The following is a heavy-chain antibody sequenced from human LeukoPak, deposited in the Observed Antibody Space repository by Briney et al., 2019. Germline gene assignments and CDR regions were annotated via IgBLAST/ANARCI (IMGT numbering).Heavy chain of an antibody. CDR2: IYYTGAT. D-gene: IGHD5-18*01. J-gene: IGHJ4*02. V-gene: IGHV4-59*01. Sequence: SETLSLTCTVSGGSISSYYWSWIRLPPGKGLEWIGYIYYTGATYYNPSLKSRVTISLDTSKNQFSLKLSSVTAADAAVYYCARAGYSYGTGYYFDYWRQGALVTVSS. CDR1: GGSISSYY. CDR3: ARAGYSYGTGYYFDY.